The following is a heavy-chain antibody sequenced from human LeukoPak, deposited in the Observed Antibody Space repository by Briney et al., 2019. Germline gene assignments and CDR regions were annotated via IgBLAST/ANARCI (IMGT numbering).Heavy chain of an antibody. D-gene: IGHD3-3*01. V-gene: IGHV1-3*01. J-gene: IGHJ4*02. CDR2: ITAGNGNT. CDR1: GYTFTSYA. CDR3: ASGLDFWSGYDY. Sequence: ASVKVSCKASGYTFTSYAMHWVRQAPGQRLEWLGWITAGNGNTKYSQKFQGRVTITRDTSASTAYMELSSLRSEDTAVYYCASGLDFWSGYDYWGQGTLVTVSS.